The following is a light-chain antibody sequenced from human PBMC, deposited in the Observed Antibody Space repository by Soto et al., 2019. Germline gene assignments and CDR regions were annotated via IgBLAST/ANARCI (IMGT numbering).Light chain of an antibody. J-gene: IGKJ3*01. CDR3: QKYSSVPV. CDR2: AAS. Sequence: DIQMTQSPTSLSASVGDRVTITCRASQGIRNFVAWYQQKPGKAPKLLIYAASTLQSGVPSRFSGRRSGTVVTLSINRLQPEGVATYSCQKYSSVPVFGPGTKLEIK. CDR1: QGIRNF. V-gene: IGKV1-27*01.